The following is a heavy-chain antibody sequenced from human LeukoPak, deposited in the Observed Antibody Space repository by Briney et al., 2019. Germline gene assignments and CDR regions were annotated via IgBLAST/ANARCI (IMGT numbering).Heavy chain of an antibody. CDR1: GVIFNNYA. J-gene: IGHJ4*02. D-gene: IGHD1-1*01. V-gene: IGHV3-23*01. CDR3: AKHAGTTRQTKDY. Sequence: GGSLRLSCAVSGVIFNNYAMSWVRQAPGRGLEWVSVISASGGGTYYADSVKGRFTISRDNSNNRLYLEMNSLKAEDTAVYYCAKHAGTTRQTKDYWGQGTLVTVSS. CDR2: ISASGGGT.